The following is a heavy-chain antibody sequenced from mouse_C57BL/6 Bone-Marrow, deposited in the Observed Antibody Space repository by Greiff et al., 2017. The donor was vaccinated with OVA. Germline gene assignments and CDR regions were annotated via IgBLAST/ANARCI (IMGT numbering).Heavy chain of an antibody. J-gene: IGHJ2*01. V-gene: IGHV5-9*01. CDR3: AREDASGYVDD. Sequence: EVKLVESGGGLVKPGGSLKLSCAASGFTFSSYSMSWVRQTPEKRLEWVATISGGGGNTYYPDSVKGRFTISIDNAKNTHYLHMSSVKSEDTDLDYCAREDASGYVDDWGKGTTLTVSS. CDR2: ISGGGGNT. D-gene: IGHD3-2*02. CDR1: GFTFSSYS.